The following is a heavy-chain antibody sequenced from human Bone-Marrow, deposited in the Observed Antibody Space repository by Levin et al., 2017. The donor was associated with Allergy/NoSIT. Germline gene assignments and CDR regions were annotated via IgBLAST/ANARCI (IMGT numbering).Heavy chain of an antibody. V-gene: IGHV3-30*18. CDR2: ISYDGSNK. J-gene: IGHJ6*02. Sequence: GESLKISCAASGFTFSSYGMHWVRQAPGKGLEWVAVISYDGSNKYYADSVKGRFTISRDNSKNTLYLQMNSLRAEDTAVYYCAKEFQPGQLVEWVLYYYYGMDVWGQGTTVTVSS. D-gene: IGHD6-6*01. CDR3: AKEFQPGQLVEWVLYYYYGMDV. CDR1: GFTFSSYG.